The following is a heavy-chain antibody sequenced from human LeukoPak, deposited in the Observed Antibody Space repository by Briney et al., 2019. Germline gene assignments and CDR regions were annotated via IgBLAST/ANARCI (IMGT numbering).Heavy chain of an antibody. CDR2: ISSTGNTV. CDR3: TKENPQMDV. D-gene: IGHD2/OR15-2a*01. CDR1: GFTFSSYE. Sequence: GGSLSLSCAASGFTFSSYEMNWVRQAPGQGLEWVAYISSTGNTVHYAGSVKGRFTISRDNAKNSLYLQMNRLRAEDTAVYYCTKENPQMDVWGKGTTVIVSS. J-gene: IGHJ6*04. V-gene: IGHV3-48*03.